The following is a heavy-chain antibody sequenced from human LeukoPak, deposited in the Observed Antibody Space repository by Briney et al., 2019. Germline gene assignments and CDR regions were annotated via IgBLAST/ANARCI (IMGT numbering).Heavy chain of an antibody. CDR3: ARDKGSYYDSSGYYYYFDY. CDR2: IYYSGST. D-gene: IGHD3-22*01. J-gene: IGHJ4*02. Sequence: SETLSLTCTVSGGSISSYYWSWIRQPPGKGLEWIGYIYYSGSTNYNPSLKSRATISVDTSKNQFSLKLSSVTAADTAVYYCARDKGSYYDSSGYYYYFDYWGQGTLVTVSS. CDR1: GGSISSYY. V-gene: IGHV4-59*01.